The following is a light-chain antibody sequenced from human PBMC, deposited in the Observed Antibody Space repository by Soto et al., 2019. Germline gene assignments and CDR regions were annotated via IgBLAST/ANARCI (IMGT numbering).Light chain of an antibody. CDR1: QSVSSSY. V-gene: IGKV3-15*01. CDR3: HQYNSWPPET. CDR2: GAS. J-gene: IGKJ1*01. Sequence: EIVLTHSPGTLSLSPWERATLSCRASQSVSSSYLAWYQQKPGQAPRLLIYGASSRATGIPARFSGSGSETEFTLTISSLQSEDFALYYCHQYNSWPPETFGQGTKVDIK.